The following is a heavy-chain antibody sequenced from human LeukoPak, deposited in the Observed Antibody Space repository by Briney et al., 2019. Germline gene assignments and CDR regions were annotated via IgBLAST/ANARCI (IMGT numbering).Heavy chain of an antibody. CDR3: ARDRGSSWFNRGQLLDS. CDR1: GFSFSRYS. CDR2: ISPSSSSM. D-gene: IGHD6-13*01. Sequence: GGSLRLSCAASGFSFSRYSMNWVRQTPGQGLEWVSYISPSSSSMHYADSVKGRFTISRDNAKNSLYLQANSLRAEDTAVYYCARDRGSSWFNRGQLLDSWGQGTLVTVSS. V-gene: IGHV3-48*04. J-gene: IGHJ4*02.